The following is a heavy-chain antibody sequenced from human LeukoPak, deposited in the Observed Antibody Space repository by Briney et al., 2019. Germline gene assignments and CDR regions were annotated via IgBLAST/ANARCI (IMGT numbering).Heavy chain of an antibody. CDR1: GVSVSDGRYY. CDR3: ATPYCSSISCLDVFNM. V-gene: IGHV4-31*03. D-gene: IGHD2-2*01. J-gene: IGHJ3*02. Sequence: PSETLSLTCSVSGVSVSDGRYYWTWIRQHPGKGLEWIDYKYYSGSAKYNPSLKSRLTISIDTSKNQFSLHLSSVTAADTATYYCATPYCSSISCLDVFNMWGQGTRVTVSS. CDR2: KYYSGSA.